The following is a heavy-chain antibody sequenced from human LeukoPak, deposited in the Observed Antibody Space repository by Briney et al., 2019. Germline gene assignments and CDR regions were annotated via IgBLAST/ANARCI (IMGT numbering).Heavy chain of an antibody. CDR1: GITLSDYA. D-gene: IGHD3-10*01. J-gene: IGHJ4*02. V-gene: IGHV3-23*01. Sequence: GGSLTLSRVVSGITLSDYAMSWVRQPPGKGLEWVSGISGSDGGTNYADSVKGQFTIYRDNPMNTMYLQMNSLRAEDTAVYFCAKRGIVIRGLLIIGFHKEAYYFDSWGQGILVTVSS. CDR3: AKRGIVIRGLLIIGFHKEAYYFDS. CDR2: ISGSDGGT.